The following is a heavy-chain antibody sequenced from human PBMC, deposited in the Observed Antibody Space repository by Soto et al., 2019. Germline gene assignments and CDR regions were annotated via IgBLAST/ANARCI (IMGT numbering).Heavy chain of an antibody. V-gene: IGHV1-3*01. CDR1: GYSFTKYG. Sequence: ASVKVSCKTSGYSFTKYGLHWVRQAPGQRLERMGWINPGNGDTKYSQKFQGRVTITRDTSATTAYMELSSLRSEDSAVFYCARTDCSSTSCYNYYYYGMDVWGQGTTVTVSS. J-gene: IGHJ6*02. CDR2: INPGNGDT. D-gene: IGHD2-2*01. CDR3: ARTDCSSTSCYNYYYYGMDV.